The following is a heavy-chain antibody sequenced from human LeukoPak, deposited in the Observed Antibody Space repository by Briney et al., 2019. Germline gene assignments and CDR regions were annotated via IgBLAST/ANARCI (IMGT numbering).Heavy chain of an antibody. CDR1: GYSISSEYY. CDR2: IYHSGST. V-gene: IGHV4-38-2*02. CDR3: ARLKYYMDV. Sequence: SETLSLTCTVSGYSISSEYYWDWIRQPLGKGLEWIGSIYHSGSTYYNPSLKSRVTISLDTSKNQFSLKLSSVTAADTAVYYCARLKYYMDVWGKGTTVTVSS. J-gene: IGHJ6*03.